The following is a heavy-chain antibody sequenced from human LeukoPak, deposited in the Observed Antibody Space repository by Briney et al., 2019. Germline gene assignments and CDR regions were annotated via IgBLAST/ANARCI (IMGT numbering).Heavy chain of an antibody. J-gene: IGHJ4*02. D-gene: IGHD6-13*01. CDR1: GGSISSGSYY. Sequence: PSETLSLTCTVSGGSISSGSYYWGWIRQPPGKGLEWIGSIYYSGSTYYNPSLKSRVTISVDTSKNQFSLKLSSVTAADTAVYYCARVAGIAAAGFSRFDYWGQGTLVTVSS. CDR3: ARVAGIAAAGFSRFDY. V-gene: IGHV4-39*07. CDR2: IYYSGST.